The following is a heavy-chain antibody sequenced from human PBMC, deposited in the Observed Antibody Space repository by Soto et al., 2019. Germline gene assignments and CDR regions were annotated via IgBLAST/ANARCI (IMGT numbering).Heavy chain of an antibody. V-gene: IGHV3-21*01. CDR1: GFTFSSYS. D-gene: IGHD4-17*01. CDR2: ISSSSYI. J-gene: IGHJ3*01. Sequence: GSLRLSCAASGFTFSSYSMNWVRQAPGKGLEWVSSISSSSYIYYADSVKGRFTISRDNAKNSLYLQMNSLRAEDTAVYYCTRDNSGDYEVLWDAFNFGGQGKMSTV. CDR3: TRDNSGDYEVLWDAFNF.